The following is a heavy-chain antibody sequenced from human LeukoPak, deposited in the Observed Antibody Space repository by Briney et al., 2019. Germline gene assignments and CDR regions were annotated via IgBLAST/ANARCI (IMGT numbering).Heavy chain of an antibody. CDR2: MNPTSGNT. V-gene: IGHV1-8*01. D-gene: IGHD2-2*02. J-gene: IGHJ5*02. CDR1: GYTFTSFD. CDR3: ARAGPLKFVGDCSDPRCYTNWFDP. Sequence: ASVKVSCKASGYTFTSFDINWVRQATGQRLESIRWMNPTSGNTGYAQRFQGRVTMTRNTSINTAYMELRSLRSEDTGVYYCARAGPLKFVGDCSDPRCYTNWFDPWGQGTLVIVSP.